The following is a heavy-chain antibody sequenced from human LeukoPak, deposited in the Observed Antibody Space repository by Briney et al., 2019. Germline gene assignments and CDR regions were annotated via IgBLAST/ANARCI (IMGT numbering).Heavy chain of an antibody. V-gene: IGHV4-59*08. CDR2: IYYTGST. Sequence: SETLSLTCTVSGGSISSYYWSWIRQPPGKGLEWIGYIYYTGSTNYTPSLKSRVTISVDTSENQFSLKLSSVTAADTAVYYCARVALPPPLMAGFPFFFNYWGQGALVTVSS. J-gene: IGHJ4*02. D-gene: IGHD6-19*01. CDR1: GGSISSYY. CDR3: ARVALPPPLMAGFPFFFNY.